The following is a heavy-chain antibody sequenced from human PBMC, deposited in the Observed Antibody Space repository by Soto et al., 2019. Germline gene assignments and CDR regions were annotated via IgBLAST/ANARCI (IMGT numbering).Heavy chain of an antibody. CDR3: ARHSPSGRGMPYSTPPEYYYYYGMDV. J-gene: IGHJ6*02. D-gene: IGHD6-13*01. V-gene: IGHV5-51*01. Sequence: EVQLVQSGAEVKKPGESLKISCKGSGYSFTSYWIGWVRQMPGKGLEWMGIIYPGDSDTRYSPSFQGQVTISADKSISTAYPQWSSLKATDTAMYYCARHSPSGRGMPYSTPPEYYYYYGMDVWGQRTTVTVSS. CDR2: IYPGDSDT. CDR1: GYSFTSYW.